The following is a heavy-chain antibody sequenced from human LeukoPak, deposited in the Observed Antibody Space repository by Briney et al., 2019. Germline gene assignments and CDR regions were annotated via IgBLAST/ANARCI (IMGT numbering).Heavy chain of an antibody. Sequence: GGSLRLSCAASGFTFDDYAMHWVRQAPGKGLEWVSGISWSSGSIGYADSVKGRFTISRDNAKNSLYLQMNSLRAEDMALYYCAKGGSSSWSSIDYWGQGTLVTVSS. V-gene: IGHV3-9*03. CDR2: ISWSSGSI. J-gene: IGHJ4*02. CDR1: GFTFDDYA. D-gene: IGHD6-13*01. CDR3: AKGGSSSWSSIDY.